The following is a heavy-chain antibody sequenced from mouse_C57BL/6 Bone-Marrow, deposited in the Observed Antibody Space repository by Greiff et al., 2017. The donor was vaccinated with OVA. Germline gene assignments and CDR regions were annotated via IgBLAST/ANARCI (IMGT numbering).Heavy chain of an antibody. CDR2: IDPEPGGT. V-gene: IGHV1-15*01. D-gene: IGHD2-5*01. J-gene: IGHJ2*01. CDR1: GYTFTDYE. Sequence: QVQLQQSGAELVRPGASVTLSCKASGYTFTDYEMHWVKQTPVHGLVWIGAIDPEPGGTAYNQKFKGKAILTADKSSSTAYMELRSLTSEDSAVYYCTRSYSNYGDFDYWGQGTTLTVSS. CDR3: TRSYSNYGDFDY.